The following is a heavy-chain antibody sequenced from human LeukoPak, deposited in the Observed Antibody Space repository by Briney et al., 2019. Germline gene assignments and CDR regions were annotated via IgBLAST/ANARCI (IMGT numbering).Heavy chain of an antibody. J-gene: IGHJ4*02. CDR2: INPNGGGT. CDR1: GFTFTGHF. V-gene: IGHV1-2*02. D-gene: IGHD2-15*01. Sequence: ASVKVSCKASGFTFTGHFLHWVRQAPGQGLEWMGWINPNGGGTNYAHKFQGRVTMTRDTSISTAYMELSSLRSDDTAVYYCARVGYCSGGSCPYYFDLWGQGTLVTVSS. CDR3: ARVGYCSGGSCPYYFDL.